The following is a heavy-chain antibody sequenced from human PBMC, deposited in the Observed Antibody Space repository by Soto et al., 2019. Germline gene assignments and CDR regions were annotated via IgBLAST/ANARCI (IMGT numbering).Heavy chain of an antibody. D-gene: IGHD2-21*02. V-gene: IGHV3-30*18. CDR1: GFTFSNSG. CDR2: ISYDGRHK. Sequence: QVQLVESGGGVVQPGRSLRLSCAASGFTFSNSGFHWVRQAPGKGLEWVAVISYDGRHKYYTDSVNGRFTISRDNSKNTVSLPMNNLRPDDTAVYYCAKAPGVPRDPPLSNWFDPWGLGTLVTVSS. J-gene: IGHJ5*02. CDR3: AKAPGVPRDPPLSNWFDP.